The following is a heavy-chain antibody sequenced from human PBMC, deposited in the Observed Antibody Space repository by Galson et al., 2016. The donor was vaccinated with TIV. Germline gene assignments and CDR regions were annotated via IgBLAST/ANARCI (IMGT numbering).Heavy chain of an antibody. J-gene: IGHJ6*02. V-gene: IGHV1-69*13. CDR1: GGTFNSYA. CDR3: AREGGNQWLKYGSDV. D-gene: IGHD6-19*01. CDR2: RIPIFATT. Sequence: SVKVSCKASGGTFNSYAISWVRQAPGQGLEWMGRRIPIFATTNYAENFQGRVTISANESTSTAYMELSSLRSEDTAVYYCAREGGNQWLKYGSDVWGQGTTVTVSS.